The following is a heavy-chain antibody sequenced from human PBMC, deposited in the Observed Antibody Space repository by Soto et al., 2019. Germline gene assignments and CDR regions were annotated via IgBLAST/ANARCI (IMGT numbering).Heavy chain of an antibody. CDR2: IYPSDSDT. D-gene: IGHD3-3*01. J-gene: IGHJ5*02. Sequence: PGESLKISCKGSGYSFSTSWIGWVRQMSGKGLEWMGTIYPSDSDTRYSPSFQGQVIISADKSTSTAYLQWRSLKASDTAMYYCATRAEYYEFWSGYYGAWGQGTLVTVSS. CDR1: GYSFSTSW. V-gene: IGHV5-51*01. CDR3: ATRAEYYEFWSGYYGA.